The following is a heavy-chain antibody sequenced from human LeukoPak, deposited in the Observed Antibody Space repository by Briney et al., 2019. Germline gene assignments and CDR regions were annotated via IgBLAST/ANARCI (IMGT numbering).Heavy chain of an antibody. CDR1: GGSISSGDYY. D-gene: IGHD6-19*01. V-gene: IGHV4-30-4*08. Sequence: PSETLSLTCTVSGGSISSGDYYWSWIGQPPGKGLEWIGYIYYSGSTYYNPSLKSRVTISVDTSKNQFSLKLSSVTAADTAVYYCASQGIAVAGRDYWGQGTLVTVSS. J-gene: IGHJ4*02. CDR3: ASQGIAVAGRDY. CDR2: IYYSGST.